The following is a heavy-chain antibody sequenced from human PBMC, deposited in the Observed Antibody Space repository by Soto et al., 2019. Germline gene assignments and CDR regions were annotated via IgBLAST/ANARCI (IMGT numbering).Heavy chain of an antibody. CDR1: GYTFTSYA. Sequence: ASVKVSCKASGYTFTSYAMHWVRQAPGQRLEWMGWINAGNGNTKYSQKFQGRVTITRDTSASTAYMELSSLRSEDTAVYYCARDLPYSSGWLDHFDYWGQGTLVTVSS. J-gene: IGHJ4*02. D-gene: IGHD6-19*01. CDR2: INAGNGNT. CDR3: ARDLPYSSGWLDHFDY. V-gene: IGHV1-3*01.